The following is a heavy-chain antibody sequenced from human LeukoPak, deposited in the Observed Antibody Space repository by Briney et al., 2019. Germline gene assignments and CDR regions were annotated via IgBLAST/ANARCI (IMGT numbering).Heavy chain of an antibody. CDR1: GFSLNTREVG. CDR3: AHTYNGNYWH. Sequence: ESGPTLVKPTQTLTPTCTFSGFSLNTREVGVGWIRQPLRKALEWLALIYWDDYKHYSPSLKSRVSITKDASKNQVVLTMTNMDPVDTATYYCAHTYNGNYWHWGQGTLVTVSS. J-gene: IGHJ4*02. CDR2: IYWDDYK. V-gene: IGHV2-5*02. D-gene: IGHD1-26*01.